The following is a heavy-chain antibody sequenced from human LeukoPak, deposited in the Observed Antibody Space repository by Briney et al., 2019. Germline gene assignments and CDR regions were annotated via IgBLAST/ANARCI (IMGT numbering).Heavy chain of an antibody. J-gene: IGHJ5*02. CDR1: GYSFTSYY. CDR3: ATGRFQGYYYDSSGYPGWFDP. V-gene: IGHV1-24*01. D-gene: IGHD3-22*01. Sequence: ASVTVSCKASGYSFTSYYMHWVRQAPGKGLEWKGGFDLEDGETIYAQKFQGRVTMTEDTSTATAYMELSSLRSEDTAVYYCATGRFQGYYYDSSGYPGWFDPGAREPWSPSPQ. CDR2: FDLEDGET.